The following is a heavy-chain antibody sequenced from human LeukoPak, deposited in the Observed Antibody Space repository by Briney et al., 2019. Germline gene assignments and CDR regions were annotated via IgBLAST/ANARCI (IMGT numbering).Heavy chain of an antibody. J-gene: IGHJ3*02. V-gene: IGHV1-24*01. CDR2: FDPEDGET. CDR1: GYTLTELS. CDR3: ATYYYDSSGYLWRAFDI. D-gene: IGHD3-22*01. Sequence: ASVKVSCKVSGYTLTELSMHWVRQAPGKGLEWMGGFDPEDGETIYAQKFQGRVTMTEDTSTDTAYMELSSLRPEDTAVYYCATYYYDSSGYLWRAFDIWGQGTMVTVSS.